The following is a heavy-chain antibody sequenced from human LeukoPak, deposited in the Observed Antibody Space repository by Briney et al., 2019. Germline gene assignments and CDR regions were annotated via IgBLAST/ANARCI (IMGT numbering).Heavy chain of an antibody. D-gene: IGHD3-3*02. CDR2: IIPIFGTA. CDR3: AAIFGVVIPNWFDP. CDR1: GGTFSSYA. Sequence: ASVKVSRKASGGTFSSYAISWVRQAPGQGLEWMGGIIPIFGTANYAQKFQGRVTITADESTSTAYMELSSLRSEDTAVYYCAAIFGVVIPNWFDPWGHGTLVTVSS. J-gene: IGHJ5*02. V-gene: IGHV1-69*13.